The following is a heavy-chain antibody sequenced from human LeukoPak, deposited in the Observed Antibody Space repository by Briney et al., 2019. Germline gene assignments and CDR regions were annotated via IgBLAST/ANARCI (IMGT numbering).Heavy chain of an antibody. CDR2: IYYSGST. CDR1: GGSISSYY. D-gene: IGHD3-3*01. J-gene: IGHJ4*02. V-gene: IGHV4-59*01. Sequence: PSETLSPTRTVSGGSISSYYWSWIRQPPGKRLEWIGHIYYSGSTNYNPSLKSRVTISVDTSKNQFSLKLSSVTAADTAVYYCASRSSIWSGYQDTLYYFDSWGPGTPVTVSS. CDR3: ASRSSIWSGYQDTLYYFDS.